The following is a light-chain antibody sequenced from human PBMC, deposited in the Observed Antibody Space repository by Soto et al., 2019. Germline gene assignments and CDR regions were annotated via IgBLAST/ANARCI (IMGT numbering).Light chain of an antibody. CDR1: QSVASNS. J-gene: IGKJ2*01. CDR2: GAS. V-gene: IGKV3-20*01. Sequence: ETVLTQSPGTLSLSPGETATLSCRASQSVASNSLAWYQQKPGQAPRLLVYGASGRATDIPDRFSGRGSGTDFTLTINRLEPEDFAVYYCQNYDISPYTFGQVTKLEIK. CDR3: QNYDISPYT.